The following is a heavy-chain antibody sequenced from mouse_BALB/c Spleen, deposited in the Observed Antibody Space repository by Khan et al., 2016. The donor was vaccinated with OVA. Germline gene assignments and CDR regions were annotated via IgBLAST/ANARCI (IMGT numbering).Heavy chain of an antibody. CDR2: INPNNGGT. CDR1: GYTFTDYN. J-gene: IGHJ3*01. CDR3: ARRVYFGYVFAY. V-gene: IGHV1-18*01. Sequence: VRLQQSGPELVKPGASVKIPCKASGYTFTDYNMDWVKQSHGKSLEWIGDINPNNGGTIYNQKFKGKATLTVDKSSSTASMELRSLTSEDSAVYYCARRVYFGYVFAYWGQGTLVTVSA. D-gene: IGHD1-2*01.